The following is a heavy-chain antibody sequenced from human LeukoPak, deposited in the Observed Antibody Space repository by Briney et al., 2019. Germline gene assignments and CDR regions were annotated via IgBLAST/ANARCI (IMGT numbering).Heavy chain of an antibody. CDR2: IYYSGST. CDR1: GGSISSGGYF. Sequence: SETLSLTCTVSGGSISSGGYFWSWIRQHPGKGLEWIGYIYYSGSTYYSPSLKSRVTISVDTSKNQFSLKLTSVTAADTAVYYCARTPSGGFPRNYFDPWGQGTLVTVSS. J-gene: IGHJ5*02. V-gene: IGHV4-31*03. D-gene: IGHD6-19*01. CDR3: ARTPSGGFPRNYFDP.